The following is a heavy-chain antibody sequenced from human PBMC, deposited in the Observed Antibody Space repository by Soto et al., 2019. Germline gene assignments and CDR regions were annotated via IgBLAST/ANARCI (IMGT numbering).Heavy chain of an antibody. V-gene: IGHV4-59*01. CDR3: ARTLYSYGPRFDY. D-gene: IGHD5-18*01. J-gene: IGHJ4*02. Sequence: SETLSLTCTVSGGSISRYYWNWIRQPPGKGLDWIGYIYNSENTNYNPSLRSRITISVDTSKNRISLKLSSVTAADTAVYYCARTLYSYGPRFDYWGQGTLVTVSS. CDR2: IYNSENT. CDR1: GGSISRYY.